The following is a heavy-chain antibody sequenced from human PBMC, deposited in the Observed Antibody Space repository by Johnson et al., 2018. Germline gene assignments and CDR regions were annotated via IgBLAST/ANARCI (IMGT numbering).Heavy chain of an antibody. D-gene: IGHD5-18*01. V-gene: IGHV3-66*01. Sequence: VQLVQSGGGVVRPGGSLRLSCAASGFTFDDYGMSWVRQDPGKGLEWVSVIYSGGSTYYADSVKGRFTISRDNSKNTLYLQMNSLRAEDTAVYYCASLDTRMDVWGQGTTVTVSS. CDR3: ASLDTRMDV. J-gene: IGHJ6*02. CDR1: GFTFDDYG. CDR2: IYSGGST.